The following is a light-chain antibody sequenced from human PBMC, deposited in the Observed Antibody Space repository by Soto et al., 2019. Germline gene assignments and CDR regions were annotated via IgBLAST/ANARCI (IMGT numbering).Light chain of an antibody. Sequence: EIVMTQSPATLSVSPGERATLSCRASHSVSSNLAWYQHKPGQAPRLIIYAVSTGSTGIPARFSASGSGTEFTLTIDSLQSEDIAVYYCQQYNNWPPWTFGQGTKVEIK. CDR2: AVS. CDR3: QQYNNWPPWT. J-gene: IGKJ1*01. CDR1: HSVSSN. V-gene: IGKV3-15*01.